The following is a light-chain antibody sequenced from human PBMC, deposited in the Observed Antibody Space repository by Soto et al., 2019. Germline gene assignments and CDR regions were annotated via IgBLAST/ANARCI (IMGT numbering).Light chain of an antibody. CDR3: QQYGRSPAT. V-gene: IGKV3-20*01. Sequence: EIVLTQSPGTLSLSPGERATLSCRASQSVSSNYLAWYQRKPGQPPRLLIYAASSRATGVPDRFSGSGSGTDFTLTISRLEPGDFAVYYCQQYGRSPATFGQGTKVDIK. CDR2: AAS. CDR1: QSVSSNY. J-gene: IGKJ1*01.